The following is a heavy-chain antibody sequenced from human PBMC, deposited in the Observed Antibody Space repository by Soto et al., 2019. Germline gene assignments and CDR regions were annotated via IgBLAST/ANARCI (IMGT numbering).Heavy chain of an antibody. CDR1: GYAFTSYW. V-gene: IGHV5-51*01. J-gene: IGHJ5*02. CDR3: ARGYCTTTICDPWFDP. Sequence: RGESLKISCTGSGYAFTSYWIAWVRQMPGKGLEWMGIIYPGDSDTRYSPSFQGQVTISADKSITTAYLQWSSLKASDTAMYYCARGYCTTTICDPWFDPWGQGTLVTVSS. CDR2: IYPGDSDT. D-gene: IGHD2-2*01.